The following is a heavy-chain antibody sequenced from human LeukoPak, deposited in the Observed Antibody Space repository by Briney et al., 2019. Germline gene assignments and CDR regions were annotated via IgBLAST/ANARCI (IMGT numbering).Heavy chain of an antibody. CDR2: ISGSGGST. J-gene: IGHJ6*02. D-gene: IGHD3-3*01. Sequence: GGSLRLSCAASGFTFSSYAMSWVRQAPGKGLEWVSAISGSGGSTYYADSVEGRFTISRDNSKNTLYLQMNSLRAEDTAVYYCAKDLSNYDFWSGYYPYYGMDVWGQGTTVTVSS. CDR1: GFTFSSYA. CDR3: AKDLSNYDFWSGYYPYYGMDV. V-gene: IGHV3-23*01.